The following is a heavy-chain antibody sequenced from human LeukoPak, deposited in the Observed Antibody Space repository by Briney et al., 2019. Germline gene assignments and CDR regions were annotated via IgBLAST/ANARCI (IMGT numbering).Heavy chain of an antibody. Sequence: SETLSLTCTVSGGSISNHYWSWIRQPPGKGLEWIGFVYYSGTTHYNPSLESRVTISVDVSKNQFSLKLGSVTTADTAVYYCARDSGKCTTTSCSDYLDFWGQGTLVTVSS. CDR3: ARDSGKCTTTSCSDYLDF. J-gene: IGHJ4*02. CDR1: GGSISNHY. V-gene: IGHV4-59*11. D-gene: IGHD2-2*01. CDR2: VYYSGTT.